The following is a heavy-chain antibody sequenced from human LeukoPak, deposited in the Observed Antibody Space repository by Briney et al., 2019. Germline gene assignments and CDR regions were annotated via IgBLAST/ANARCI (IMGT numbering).Heavy chain of an antibody. CDR1: GFTFSNYA. CDR3: ARGPGRGYYYGMDV. V-gene: IGHV3-23*01. CDR2: IVGSGDTT. Sequence: SGGSLRLSCAASGFTFSNYAMSWVRQSPGKGLEWVSAIVGSGDTTYYPDSVRGRFTISRDNSKNTLLLQMNSLSAEDTAIYYCARGPGRGYYYGMDVWGQGTTVTVSS. J-gene: IGHJ6*02.